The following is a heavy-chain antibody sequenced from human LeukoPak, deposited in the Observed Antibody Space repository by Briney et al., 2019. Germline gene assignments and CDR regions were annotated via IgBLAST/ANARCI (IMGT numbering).Heavy chain of an antibody. CDR3: ARDCHYRDSSGYHWYFDL. Sequence: SETLSLTCTVSGASVSSGSYYWSWIRQPPGKGLEWIGYIYYSGSTNYNPSLKSRVTISVDTSKHQFSLKLSSVTAAYTAVYYCARDCHYRDSSGYHWYFDLWGRGTLVTVSS. J-gene: IGHJ2*01. V-gene: IGHV4-61*01. CDR1: GASVSSGSYY. D-gene: IGHD3-22*01. CDR2: IYYSGST.